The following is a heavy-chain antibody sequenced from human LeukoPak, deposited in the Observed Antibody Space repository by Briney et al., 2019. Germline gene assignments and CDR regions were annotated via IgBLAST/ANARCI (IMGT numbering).Heavy chain of an antibody. CDR2: ISGSGGTT. J-gene: IGHJ4*02. V-gene: IGHV3-23*01. Sequence: GGSLRLSCTASGFTFGDYAMSWFRQAPGKGLEWVSAISGSGGTTYYADSVKGRFTISRDNSKNTLYLQMNSLRAEDTAVYYCAKAASGYYYGSGSYFGYWGQGTLVTVSS. CDR1: GFTFGDYA. CDR3: AKAASGYYYGSGSYFGY. D-gene: IGHD3-10*01.